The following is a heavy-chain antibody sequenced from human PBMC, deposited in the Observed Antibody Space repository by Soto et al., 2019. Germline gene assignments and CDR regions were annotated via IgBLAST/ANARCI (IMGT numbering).Heavy chain of an antibody. CDR1: GGSFSGYY. CDR3: ARGRVVVPAANYYYYYMDV. V-gene: IGHV4-34*01. CDR2: INHSGST. Sequence: SETLSLTCAVYGGSFSGYYWSWIRQPPGKGLEWIGEINHSGSTNYNPSLKSRVTISVDTSKNQFSLKLSSVTAADTAVYYCARGRVVVPAANYYYYYMDVWGKGTTVTVSS. J-gene: IGHJ6*03. D-gene: IGHD2-2*01.